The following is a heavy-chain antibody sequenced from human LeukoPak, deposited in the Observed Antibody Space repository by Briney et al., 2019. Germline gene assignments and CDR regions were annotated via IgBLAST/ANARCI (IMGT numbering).Heavy chain of an antibody. V-gene: IGHV4-34*01. CDR3: ASRSRDDYNGWYFDL. CDR1: GGSLNGHY. J-gene: IGHJ2*01. CDR2: GSESGGT. D-gene: IGHD5-24*01. Sequence: SETLSLTCAVYGGSLNGHYWSWIRQPPGKGLEWIGEGSESGGTKFNPSLKSRVTISVDESKNQFSLKLSSVTAADTAVYYCASRSRDDYNGWYFDLWGRGTLVTVSS.